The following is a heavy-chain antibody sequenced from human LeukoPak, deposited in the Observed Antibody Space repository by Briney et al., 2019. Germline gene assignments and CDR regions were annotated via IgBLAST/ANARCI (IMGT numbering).Heavy chain of an antibody. CDR2: INAGNGNT. V-gene: IGHV1-3*01. CDR1: GYTFTSYA. J-gene: IGHJ6*03. CDR3: ARDTRDCSSTSCYLDHYYYMDV. D-gene: IGHD2-2*01. Sequence: ASVKVSCKASGYTFTSYAMHWVRQAPGQRLEWMGWINAGNGNTKYSQKFQGRVTITRDTSASTAYMELSSLRSEDTAVYYCARDTRDCSSTSCYLDHYYYMDVWGKGTTVTVSS.